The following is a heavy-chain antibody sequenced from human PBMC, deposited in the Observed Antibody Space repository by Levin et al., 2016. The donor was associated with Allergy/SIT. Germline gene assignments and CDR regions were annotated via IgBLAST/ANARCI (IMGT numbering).Heavy chain of an antibody. J-gene: IGHJ4*02. D-gene: IGHD6-19*01. CDR1: GFTVSNNY. CDR2: IYSGGGI. V-gene: IGHV3-53*05. CDR3: ARGHLSGV. Sequence: GESLKISCAASGFTVSNNYISWVRQAPGKGLEWVSLIYSGGGIYYADSVRGRFTISRDSSKNTAYLQMNSLRTEDTAMYYCARGHLSGVWGQGTLVTVSS.